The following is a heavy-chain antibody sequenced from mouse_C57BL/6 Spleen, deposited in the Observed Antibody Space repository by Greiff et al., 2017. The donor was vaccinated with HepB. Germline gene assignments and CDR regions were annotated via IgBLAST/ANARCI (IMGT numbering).Heavy chain of an antibody. D-gene: IGHD2-1*01. Sequence: VQLKESGAELVRPGASVKLSCTASGFNIKDDYMHWVKQRPEQGLEWIGWIDPENGDTEYASKFQGKATITADTSSNTAYLQLSSLTSEDTAVYYCTKGLYGNYFDYWGQSTTLTVSS. V-gene: IGHV14-4*01. CDR1: GFNIKDDY. J-gene: IGHJ2*01. CDR3: TKGLYGNYFDY. CDR2: IDPENGDT.